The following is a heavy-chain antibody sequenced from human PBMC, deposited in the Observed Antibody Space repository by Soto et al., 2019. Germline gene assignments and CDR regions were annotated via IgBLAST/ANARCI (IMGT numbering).Heavy chain of an antibody. V-gene: IGHV3-30*18. J-gene: IGHJ4*02. CDR3: AKELMAYSGYDNFDY. CDR2: ISYDGSNK. D-gene: IGHD5-12*01. Sequence: PGGSLRLSCAASGFTFSSYGMHWVRQAPGKGLEWVAVISYDGSNKYYADNVKGRFTISRDNSKNTLYLQMNSLRAEDTAVYYCAKELMAYSGYDNFDYWGQG. CDR1: GFTFSSYG.